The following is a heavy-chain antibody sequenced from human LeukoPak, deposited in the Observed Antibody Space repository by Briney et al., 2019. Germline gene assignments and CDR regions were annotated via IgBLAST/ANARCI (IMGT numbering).Heavy chain of an antibody. CDR2: ISGTGDST. CDR3: TTESSGALDY. D-gene: IGHD1-26*01. Sequence: GRSLRLSCAASGFTFGSYGMNWVRQAPGKGLEWVSGISGTGDSTYYADSVRGRFTISRDNSKNTLYLQVNNLKAEDTSVYYCTTESSGALDYWGQGTLVTVSS. V-gene: IGHV3-23*01. J-gene: IGHJ4*02. CDR1: GFTFGSYG.